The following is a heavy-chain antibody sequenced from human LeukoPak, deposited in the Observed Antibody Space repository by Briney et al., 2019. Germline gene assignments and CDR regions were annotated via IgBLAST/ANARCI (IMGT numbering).Heavy chain of an antibody. CDR2: IWHDGSNK. Sequence: PGGSLRLSCVSSGFTFSNYGMHWVRQAPGKGLEWVALIWHDGSNKYYADSVRGRVTISRDNSRNTVYLQINSLRAEDTAVYYCGKTTVGYSSGQKPAWPVDYWGQGTLVTVSS. J-gene: IGHJ4*02. D-gene: IGHD5-18*01. CDR1: GFTFSNYG. CDR3: GKTTVGYSSGQKPAWPVDY. V-gene: IGHV3-33*06.